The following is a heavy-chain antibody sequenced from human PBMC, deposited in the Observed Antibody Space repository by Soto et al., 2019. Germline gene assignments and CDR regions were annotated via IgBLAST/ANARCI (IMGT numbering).Heavy chain of an antibody. CDR2: INAGNGNT. CDR1: GYTFTSYA. J-gene: IGHJ4*02. CDR3: ARAFGYYYYFDY. D-gene: IGHD3-3*01. V-gene: IGHV1-3*01. Sequence: ASVKVSCKASGYTFTSYAMHWVRQAPGQRLEWMGWINAGNGNTKYSQKFQGRVTITGDTSASTAYMELSSLRSEDTAVYYCARAFGYYYYFDYWGQGTLVTVSS.